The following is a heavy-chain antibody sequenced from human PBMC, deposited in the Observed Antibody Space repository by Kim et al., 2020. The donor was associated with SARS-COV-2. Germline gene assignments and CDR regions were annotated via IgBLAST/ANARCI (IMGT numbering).Heavy chain of an antibody. CDR3: ARTRGYCSGGSCSYYYYGMDV. CDR2: ISAYNGNT. Sequence: ASVKVSCKASGYTFTSYGISWVRQAPGQGLEWMGWISAYNGNTNYAQKLQGRVTMTTDTSTSTAYMELRSLRSDDTAVYYCARTRGYCSGGSCSYYYYGMDVWGQGTTVTVSS. CDR1: GYTFTSYG. V-gene: IGHV1-18*04. J-gene: IGHJ6*02. D-gene: IGHD2-15*01.